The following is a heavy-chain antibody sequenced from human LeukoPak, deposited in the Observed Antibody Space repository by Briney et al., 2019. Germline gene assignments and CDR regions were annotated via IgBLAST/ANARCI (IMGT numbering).Heavy chain of an antibody. Sequence: SETLSLTCTVSGGSISSGSYYWSWIRQPAGKGLEWIGRIYTSGSTNYNPSLKSRVTISVDTSKNQFSLKLSSVTAADTAVYYCASSSYDFWSGEKNWFDPWGQGTLVTVSS. CDR1: GGSISSGSYY. CDR3: ASSSYDFWSGEKNWFDP. J-gene: IGHJ5*02. D-gene: IGHD3-3*01. CDR2: IYTSGST. V-gene: IGHV4-61*02.